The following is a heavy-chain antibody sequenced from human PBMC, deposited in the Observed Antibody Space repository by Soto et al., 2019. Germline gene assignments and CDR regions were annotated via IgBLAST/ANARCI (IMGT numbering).Heavy chain of an antibody. D-gene: IGHD1-26*01. CDR3: ARSSGSYGAFDI. CDR2: IYHSGST. V-gene: IGHV4-4*02. CDR1: GGSLSSSNW. Sequence: SETLALTCASSGGSLSSSNWWSWVRQPPGKGLEWIGEIYHSGSTNYNPSLKSRVTISVDKSKNQFSLKLSSVTAADTAVYYCARSSGSYGAFDIWGQGKMVTGSS. J-gene: IGHJ3*02.